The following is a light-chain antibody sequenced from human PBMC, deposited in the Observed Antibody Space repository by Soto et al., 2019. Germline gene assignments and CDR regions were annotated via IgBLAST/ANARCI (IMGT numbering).Light chain of an antibody. J-gene: IGKJ1*01. CDR2: KAS. V-gene: IGKV1-5*03. CDR3: QQYDSFSRT. CDR1: QSISSW. Sequence: DIQMTQSPSTLSASVGDRVTITCRASQSISSWLAWYQQKPGKAPKLLIYKASSLEGGVPSRFSGSGSGTEFTHTVSSLQPDDFATYYCQQYDSFSRTFGQGTKVEIK.